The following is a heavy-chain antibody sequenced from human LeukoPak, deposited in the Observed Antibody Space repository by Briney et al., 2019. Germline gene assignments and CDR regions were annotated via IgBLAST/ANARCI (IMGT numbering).Heavy chain of an antibody. J-gene: IGHJ5*02. CDR1: GGTFSSYA. D-gene: IGHD2-15*01. Sequence: GASVKVSCKASGGTFSSYAISWVRQAPGQGLEWMGGIIPIFGTANYAQKFQGRVTITADESTSTAYMELSSLRSEDTAVYYCASGEPICSGGSCYSWFDPWGQGTLVTVSS. CDR3: ASGEPICSGGSCYSWFDP. V-gene: IGHV1-69*13. CDR2: IIPIFGTA.